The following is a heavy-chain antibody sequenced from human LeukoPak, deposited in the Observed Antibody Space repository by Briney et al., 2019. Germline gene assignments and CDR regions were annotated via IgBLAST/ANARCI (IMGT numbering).Heavy chain of an antibody. Sequence: GGSLRLSCTASGFTFGDYAMSWIRQAPGKGLEWVANIKQDGSKKSYVDSVKGRFTISRDNAKNSLYLQMNSLRAEDTAIYYCTRVGYIDEGIDYWGQGTLVTVSS. CDR3: TRVGYIDEGIDY. J-gene: IGHJ4*02. D-gene: IGHD5-24*01. V-gene: IGHV3-7*04. CDR2: IKQDGSKK. CDR1: GFTFGDYA.